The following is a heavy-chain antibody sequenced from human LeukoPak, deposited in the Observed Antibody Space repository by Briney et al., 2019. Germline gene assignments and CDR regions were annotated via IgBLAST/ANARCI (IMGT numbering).Heavy chain of an antibody. CDR3: ARGPATYYDFWSGYGDFDY. Sequence: ASVEVSCKASGYTFTSYYMHWVRQAPGQGLEWMGIINPSGGSTSYAQKFQGRVTMTRDTSTSTVYMELSSLRSEDTAVYYCARGPATYYDFWSGYGDFDYWGQGTLVTVSS. CDR1: GYTFTSYY. V-gene: IGHV1-46*01. D-gene: IGHD3-3*01. CDR2: INPSGGST. J-gene: IGHJ4*02.